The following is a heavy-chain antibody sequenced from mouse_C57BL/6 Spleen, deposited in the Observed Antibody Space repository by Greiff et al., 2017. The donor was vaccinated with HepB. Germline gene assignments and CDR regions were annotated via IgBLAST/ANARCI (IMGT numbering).Heavy chain of an antibody. CDR1: GYTFTDYE. CDR2: IDPETGGT. J-gene: IGHJ4*01. V-gene: IGHV1-15*01. CDR3: TMGGAMDY. Sequence: LQESGAELVRPGASVTLSCKASGYTFTDYEMHWVKQTPVHGLEWIGAIDPETGGTAYNQKFKGKAILTADKSSSTAYMELRSLTSEDSAVYYCTMGGAMDYWGQGTSVTVSS.